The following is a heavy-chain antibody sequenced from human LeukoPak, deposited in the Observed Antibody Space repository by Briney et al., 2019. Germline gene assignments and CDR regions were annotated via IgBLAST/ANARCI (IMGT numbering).Heavy chain of an antibody. CDR3: ATSSDSSGYYYLDY. D-gene: IGHD3-22*01. CDR1: GYSFTSYW. CDR2: IYPGDSDT. J-gene: IGHJ4*02. V-gene: IGHV5-51*01. Sequence: GESLKIPCRGSGYSFTSYWIGWVRQMPGKGLEWMGIIYPGDSDTRYSPSFQGQVTISADKSISTAYLQWSSLKASDTAMYFCATSSDSSGYYYLDYWGQGTLVTVSS.